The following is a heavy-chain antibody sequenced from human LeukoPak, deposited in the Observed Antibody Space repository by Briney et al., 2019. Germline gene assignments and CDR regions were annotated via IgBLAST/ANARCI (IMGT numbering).Heavy chain of an antibody. V-gene: IGHV3-74*01. CDR2: INTDGSST. D-gene: IGHD1-1*01. CDR3: ARDKDVQLELPGHDAFDI. J-gene: IGHJ3*02. Sequence: PGGSLRLSCAASGFTFSSYWMHWVRQAPGKGLVWVSRINTDGSSTSYADSVKGRFTISRDNAKNTLYLQMNSLRAEDTAVYYCARDKDVQLELPGHDAFDIWGQGTMVTVSS. CDR1: GFTFSSYW.